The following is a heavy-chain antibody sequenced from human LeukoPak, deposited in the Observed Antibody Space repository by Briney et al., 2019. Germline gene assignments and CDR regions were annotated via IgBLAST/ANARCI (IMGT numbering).Heavy chain of an antibody. CDR1: GGSVSSGSYY. J-gene: IGHJ6*02. D-gene: IGHD6-19*01. CDR2: IYYTGSS. Sequence: SETLSLTCTVSGGSVSSGSYYWSWIRQPPGKGLEWVIYIYYTGSSNSNPSLKSRVTISVDTSKNQFSLKLSSVTAADTAVYYCARYSSGWYGGGYYYYGMDVWGQGTTVTVSS. V-gene: IGHV4-61*01. CDR3: ARYSSGWYGGGYYYYGMDV.